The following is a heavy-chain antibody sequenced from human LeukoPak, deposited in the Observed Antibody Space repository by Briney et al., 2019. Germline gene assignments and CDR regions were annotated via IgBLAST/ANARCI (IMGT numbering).Heavy chain of an antibody. CDR2: ISSSSSTI. V-gene: IGHV3-48*01. J-gene: IGHJ5*02. CDR3: ARLWGGNGYSGGSLNL. CDR1: GFTFSSYS. D-gene: IGHD3-16*01. Sequence: PGGSLRLSCAASGFTFSSYSMNWVRQAPGKGLEWVSYISSSSSTIYYADSVKGRFTISKDNSNNMVFLQMDRLRAEDTAVYYCARLWGGNGYSGGSLNLWGQGTLVTVSS.